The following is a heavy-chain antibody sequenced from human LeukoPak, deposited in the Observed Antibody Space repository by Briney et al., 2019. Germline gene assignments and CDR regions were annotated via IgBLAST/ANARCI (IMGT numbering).Heavy chain of an antibody. CDR2: IKSKTDGGTT. J-gene: IGHJ4*02. V-gene: IGHV3-15*01. D-gene: IGHD6-19*01. Sequence: PGGSLRLSCAASGFTFSNAWMSWVRQAPGKGLEWVGRIKSKTDGGTTDYAAPVKGRFTISRDDSKNTLYLQMNSLKTEDTAVYYCARDESSGWPFDYWGQGTLVTVSS. CDR1: GFTFSNAW. CDR3: ARDESSGWPFDY.